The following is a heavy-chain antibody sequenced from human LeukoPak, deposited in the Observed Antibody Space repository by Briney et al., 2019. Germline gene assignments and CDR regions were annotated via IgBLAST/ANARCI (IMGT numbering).Heavy chain of an antibody. J-gene: IGHJ4*02. D-gene: IGHD3-9*01. V-gene: IGHV4-61*02. CDR1: GGSISSGSYY. Sequence: SETLSLTCTVSGGSISSGSYYWSWIRQPAGKGLEWIGRIYTSGSTYHNPSLKSRVTISVDTSKNEFSLKLTSVTAADTAVYYCGRSWEHFDWLSPFDYWGQGTLVTVSS. CDR2: IYTSGST. CDR3: GRSWEHFDWLSPFDY.